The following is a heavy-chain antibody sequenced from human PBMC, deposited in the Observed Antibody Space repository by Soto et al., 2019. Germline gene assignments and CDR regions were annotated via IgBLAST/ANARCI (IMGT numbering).Heavy chain of an antibody. CDR1: GGSFSSYM. CDR3: ARGVTATYMGGDDFAI. V-gene: IGHV1-69*01. CDR2: IMPVFGTP. D-gene: IGHD2-21*02. Sequence: QVLLVQSGAEVKKPGTSVKVSCQAAGGSFSSYMVSWVRQAPGQGLDYMGGIMPVFGTPTYTEKFQGRVTITADESTGTAYLELTSLKSDDTAVYYCARGVTATYMGGDDFAIWGQGTLVAVSS. J-gene: IGHJ3*02.